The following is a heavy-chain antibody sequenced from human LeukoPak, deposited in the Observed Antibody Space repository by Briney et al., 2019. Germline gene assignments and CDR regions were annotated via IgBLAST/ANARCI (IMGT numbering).Heavy chain of an antibody. CDR2: ITGNTGST. CDR3: AKRYSGSSGLYNFDY. Sequence: GGSLRLSCTVSGFTFSNYAMNWVRQPPGKGLEAVSSITGNTGSTYYADSVKGRFTISGDNSKNTLYLQMNSLRAEDTAVYYCAKRYSGSSGLYNFDYWGQGTLVTVSS. D-gene: IGHD1-26*01. V-gene: IGHV3-23*01. J-gene: IGHJ4*02. CDR1: GFTFSNYA.